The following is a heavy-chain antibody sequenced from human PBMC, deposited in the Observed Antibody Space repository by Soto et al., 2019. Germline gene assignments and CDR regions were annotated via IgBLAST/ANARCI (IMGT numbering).Heavy chain of an antibody. J-gene: IGHJ6*02. V-gene: IGHV1-18*01. CDR3: ARDFKTYYDFWSGYYTGDYYYYGMDV. CDR1: GSTFTSYG. Sequence: ASVKVSCTASGSTFTSYGISWVRQAPGQGLEWMGWISAYNGNTNYAQKLQGRVTMTTDTSTSTAYMELRSLRSDDTAVYYCARDFKTYYDFWSGYYTGDYYYYGMDVWGQGTTVTVSS. CDR2: ISAYNGNT. D-gene: IGHD3-3*01.